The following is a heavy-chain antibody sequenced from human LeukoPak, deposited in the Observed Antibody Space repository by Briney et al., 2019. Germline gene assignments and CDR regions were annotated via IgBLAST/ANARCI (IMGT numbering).Heavy chain of an antibody. J-gene: IGHJ6*02. CDR2: INPNSGGT. Sequence: ASVKVSYKASGYTFTGYYMHWVRQAPGQGLEWMGWINPNSGGTNYAQKFQGRVTMTRDTSISTAYMELSRLRSDDTAVYYCARSTVTTDYYGIDVWGQGTTVTVYS. V-gene: IGHV1-2*02. CDR1: GYTFTGYY. D-gene: IGHD4-17*01. CDR3: ARSTVTTDYYGIDV.